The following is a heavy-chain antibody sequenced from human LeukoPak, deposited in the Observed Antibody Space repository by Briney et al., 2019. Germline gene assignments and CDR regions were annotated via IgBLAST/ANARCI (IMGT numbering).Heavy chain of an antibody. Sequence: KTSEILSLTCTISGGSISSYYWSWIRQPPGKGLEWIGYIHYSGSTNYNPSLKSRVTISLDTSKNQFSLKLSSVTAADTAVYYCARAYYGSGRYHYWYFDLWGRGTLVTVSS. V-gene: IGHV4-59*01. D-gene: IGHD3-10*01. CDR3: ARAYYGSGRYHYWYFDL. CDR1: GGSISSYY. CDR2: IHYSGST. J-gene: IGHJ2*01.